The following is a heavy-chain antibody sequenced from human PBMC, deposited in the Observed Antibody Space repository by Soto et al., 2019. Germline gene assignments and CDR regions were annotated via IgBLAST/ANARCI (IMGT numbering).Heavy chain of an antibody. J-gene: IGHJ4*02. Sequence: GGSLRLSCAASGFTFSSYGMHWVRQAPGKGLEWVAVISYDGSNKYYADSVKGRFTIPRDNSKNTLYLQMNSLRAEDTAVYYCAKVQYYYDSSGRPIWYFDYWGQGTLVTVSS. CDR2: ISYDGSNK. D-gene: IGHD3-22*01. V-gene: IGHV3-30*18. CDR1: GFTFSSYG. CDR3: AKVQYYYDSSGRPIWYFDY.